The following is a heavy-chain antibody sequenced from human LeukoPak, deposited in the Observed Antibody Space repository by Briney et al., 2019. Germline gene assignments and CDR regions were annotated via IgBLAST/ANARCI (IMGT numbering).Heavy chain of an antibody. Sequence: PSETLSLTCTVSGGSISSYYWSWIRQPPGKGLEWIGYIYYSGSTNYNPSLKSRVTISVDTSKNQFSLKLSSVTAADTAVYYCARGSSTSCYGCVYWGQGTLVTVSS. V-gene: IGHV4-59*01. CDR2: IYYSGST. CDR3: ARGSSTSCYGCVY. J-gene: IGHJ4*02. CDR1: GGSISSYY. D-gene: IGHD2-2*01.